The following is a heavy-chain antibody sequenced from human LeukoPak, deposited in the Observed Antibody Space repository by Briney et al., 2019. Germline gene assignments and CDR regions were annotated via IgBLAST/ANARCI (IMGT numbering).Heavy chain of an antibody. D-gene: IGHD3-22*01. Sequence: PSETLSLTCTVSGDSISSYNYFWGWIRQPPGKGLEWVGSIYYRGNTYYNPSLKSRVTLSADTSKNQFSLKVTSVTAADTAVYYCARASSGYYWDFDYWGQGALVTVSS. CDR2: IYYRGNT. V-gene: IGHV4-39*01. CDR3: ARASSGYYWDFDY. J-gene: IGHJ4*02. CDR1: GDSISSYNYF.